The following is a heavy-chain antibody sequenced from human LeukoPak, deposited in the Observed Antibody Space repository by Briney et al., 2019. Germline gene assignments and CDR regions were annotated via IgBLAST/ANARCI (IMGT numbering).Heavy chain of an antibody. Sequence: GGSLRLSCAASGFTVSSNYMSWVRQAPGKGLEWVSVIYSGGSTYYADSVKGRFTISRDNSKNTLYLQMNSLRAEDTAVYYCARVITVAATRYYYYMDVWGKGTTVTISS. D-gene: IGHD2-15*01. CDR2: IYSGGST. CDR3: ARVITVAATRYYYYMDV. J-gene: IGHJ6*03. CDR1: GFTVSSNY. V-gene: IGHV3-53*01.